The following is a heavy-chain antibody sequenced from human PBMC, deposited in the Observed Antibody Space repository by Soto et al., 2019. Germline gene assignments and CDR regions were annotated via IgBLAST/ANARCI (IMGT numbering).Heavy chain of an antibody. CDR1: GFVFTIFW. J-gene: IGHJ4*02. V-gene: IGHV3-74*01. Sequence: GGSLRLSCEASGFVFTIFWMHWVRHVPGKGLVWVARIDTSGHSTNYAESVKGRFTISRDNAKNTVSLQMNSLRVEDTGVYYCAKDSWYFDLWSQGSQVTVSS. D-gene: IGHD6-13*01. CDR3: AKDSWYFDL. CDR2: IDTSGHST.